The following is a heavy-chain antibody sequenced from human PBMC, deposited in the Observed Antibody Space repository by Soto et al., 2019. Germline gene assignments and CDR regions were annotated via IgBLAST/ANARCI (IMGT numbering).Heavy chain of an antibody. D-gene: IGHD6-19*01. CDR1: GFTFSSYW. V-gene: IGHV3-74*01. CDR2: INSDGSST. CDR3: ARVFHSSGWYAYYYYGMDV. J-gene: IGHJ6*02. Sequence: GGSLRLSCAASGFTFSSYWMHWVRQAPGRGLVWVSRINSDGSSTSYADSVKGRFTISRDNAKNTLYLQMNSLRAEDTAVYYCARVFHSSGWYAYYYYGMDVRGQGTTVTVSS.